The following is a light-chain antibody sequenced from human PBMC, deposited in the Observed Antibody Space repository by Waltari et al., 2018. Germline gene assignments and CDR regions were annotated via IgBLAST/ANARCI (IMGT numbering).Light chain of an antibody. CDR2: SND. J-gene: IGLJ2*01. V-gene: IGLV1-44*01. Sequence: QSVLTQSPSASGTPAQRVTISCSASSSNIGAHTVNWYPPFPGTPPRLLIDSNDQRPSGVPDRFSGSKSGTSASLTISGLQAEDEADYYCCSYAGGYTLGVFGGGTKLTVL. CDR1: SSNIGAHT. CDR3: CSYAGGYTLGV.